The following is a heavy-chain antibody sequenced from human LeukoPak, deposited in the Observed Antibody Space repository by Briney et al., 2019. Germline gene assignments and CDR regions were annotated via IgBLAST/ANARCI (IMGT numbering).Heavy chain of an antibody. CDR2: INTSGST. D-gene: IGHD6-19*01. V-gene: IGHV4-4*07. CDR1: GGSISNYY. CDR3: ARGRAVAEY. J-gene: IGHJ4*02. Sequence: PSETLSLTCTVSGGSISNYYWSWIRQPPGKGLEWIGRINTSGSTNYNPSLKSRVTMSADTSKNQFSLQLSSVTATDTAVYYCARGRAVAEYWGQGTLVTVSS.